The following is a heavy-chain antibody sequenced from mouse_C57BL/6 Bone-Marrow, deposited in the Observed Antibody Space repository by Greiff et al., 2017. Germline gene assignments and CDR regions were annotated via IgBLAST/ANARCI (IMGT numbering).Heavy chain of an antibody. CDR2: IYPRSGNT. CDR3: TSITTVVDPFAY. V-gene: IGHV1-81*01. J-gene: IGHJ3*01. Sequence: QVHVKQSGAELARPGASVKLSCKASGYTFTSYGISWVKQRTGQGLEWIGEIYPRSGNTYYNEKFKGKATLTADKSSSTAYMELRSLTSEDSAVYFCTSITTVVDPFAYWGQGTLVTVSA. CDR1: GYTFTSYG. D-gene: IGHD1-1*01.